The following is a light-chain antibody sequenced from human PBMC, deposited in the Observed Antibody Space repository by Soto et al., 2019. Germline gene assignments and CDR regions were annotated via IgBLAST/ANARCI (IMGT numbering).Light chain of an antibody. CDR1: QSISSW. Sequence: DIQMTQSPSTLSASVGDRVTITCRASQSISSWLAWYQHKPGKAPNLMIYKTSSLESGVPSRFSGSGSGTEFSLTVSRLQPDDLATYYWEQYESYRLPFGGGTKVEIK. J-gene: IGKJ4*01. CDR3: EQYESYRLP. CDR2: KTS. V-gene: IGKV1-5*03.